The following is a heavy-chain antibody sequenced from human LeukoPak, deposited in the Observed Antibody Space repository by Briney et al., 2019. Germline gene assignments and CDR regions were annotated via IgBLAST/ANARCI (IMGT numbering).Heavy chain of an antibody. CDR2: IYRSGTT. CDR1: GGSISSSNW. J-gene: IGHJ2*01. CDR3: ARREYYDSTRYFDL. Sequence: NPSETLSLTCAVSGGSISSSNWWSWVRQPPGKGLEWIGEIYRSGTTNYNPSLKSRVTISVDKSKNQFSLKLTSVTAADTAVFHCARREYYDSTRYFDLWGRGTLVTVSS. V-gene: IGHV4-4*02. D-gene: IGHD3-22*01.